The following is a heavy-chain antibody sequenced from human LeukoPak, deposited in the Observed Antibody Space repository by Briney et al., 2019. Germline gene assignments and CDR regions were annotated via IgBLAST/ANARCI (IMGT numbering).Heavy chain of an antibody. CDR3: AREGGDGYPFDY. CDR2: INSDGSSI. Sequence: GGSLRLSCAASGFTFSSYWMHWVRQAPGKGLVWVSRINSDGSSISYADSVKGRFTISRDNAKNTLSLQMNSLRAEDTAVYYCAREGGDGYPFDYWGQGTLVIVSS. D-gene: IGHD5-24*01. J-gene: IGHJ4*02. V-gene: IGHV3-74*01. CDR1: GFTFSSYW.